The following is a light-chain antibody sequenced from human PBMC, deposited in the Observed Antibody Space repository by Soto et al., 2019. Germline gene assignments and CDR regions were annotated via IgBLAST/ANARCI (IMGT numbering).Light chain of an antibody. CDR1: TSNIGSNT. V-gene: IGLV1-44*01. CDR2: NND. J-gene: IGLJ2*01. Sequence: QSVLTQTTSASGTPGQRVTISCSGSTSNIGSNTVNWYQQLPGTAPKLLIYNNDERPSGVPDRFSGSKSGTSASLAISGLQSEDEADYYCAAWDDSLNGVLFGGGTKLTVL. CDR3: AAWDDSLNGVL.